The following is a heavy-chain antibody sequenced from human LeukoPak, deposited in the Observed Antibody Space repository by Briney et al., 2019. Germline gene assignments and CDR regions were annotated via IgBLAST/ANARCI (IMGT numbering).Heavy chain of an antibody. V-gene: IGHV3-23*01. CDR3: ARDPAFDY. J-gene: IGHJ4*02. CDR2: MSGSGGFNT. Sequence: SGGSLRLSCAASGFTFSSYAMSWVRQAPGKGLEWVSTMSGSGGFNTNYADSVKGRFTISRDNSKNTLYLQMNSLRAEDTAVYYCARDPAFDYWGQGTLVTVSS. CDR1: GFTFSSYA.